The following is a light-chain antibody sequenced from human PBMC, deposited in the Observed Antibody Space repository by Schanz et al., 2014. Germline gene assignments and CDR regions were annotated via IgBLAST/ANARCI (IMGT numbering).Light chain of an antibody. CDR2: EGS. V-gene: IGLV2-8*01. CDR1: SSDVGGYNQ. Sequence: QSALTQPPSASGSPGQSVTISCTGTSSDVGGYNQVSWYQQHPGKAPKLLIYEGSKRPSGVPDRFSGSKSGNTASLTVSGLQAEDEADYYCCSYAGSSTWVFGGGTKLTVL. J-gene: IGLJ3*02. CDR3: CSYAGSSTWV.